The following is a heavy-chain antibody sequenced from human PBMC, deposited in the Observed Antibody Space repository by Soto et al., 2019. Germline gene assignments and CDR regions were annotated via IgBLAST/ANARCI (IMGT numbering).Heavy chain of an antibody. Sequence: ASVKVSCKASGYTFTSYGISWVRQAPGQGLEWMGWISAYNGNTNYAQKLQGRVTMTTDTSTSTVYMELRILRSDDTAVYYCVRDPPDYYDSRPYPDYWGQGTLVTFSS. CDR1: GYTFTSYG. V-gene: IGHV1-18*01. CDR3: VRDPPDYYDSRPYPDY. D-gene: IGHD3-22*01. CDR2: ISAYNGNT. J-gene: IGHJ4*02.